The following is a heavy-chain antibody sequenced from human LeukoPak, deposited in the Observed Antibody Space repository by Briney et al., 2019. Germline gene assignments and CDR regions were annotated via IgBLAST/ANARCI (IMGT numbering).Heavy chain of an antibody. Sequence: GGSLRLSCAASGFTFSSYSMNWVRQAPGKGLEWVSSISSSSSYIYYADSVKGRFTIYRDNAKNSLYLQMNSLRAEDTAVYYCGRALSRWFGELFFRSYYFDYWGQGTLVTVSS. V-gene: IGHV3-21*01. CDR1: GFTFSSYS. D-gene: IGHD3-10*01. J-gene: IGHJ4*02. CDR2: ISSSSSYI. CDR3: GRALSRWFGELFFRSYYFDY.